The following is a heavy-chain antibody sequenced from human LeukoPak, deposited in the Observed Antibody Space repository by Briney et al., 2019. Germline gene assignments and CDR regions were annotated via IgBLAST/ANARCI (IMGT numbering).Heavy chain of an antibody. CDR3: ARDHVNYDYVWGSYRSIDY. CDR1: GFTFSSYA. Sequence: PGGSLRLSCAASGFTFSSYAMSWVRQAPGKGLEWVSGISGGGISTYYADSVKGRFTISRDNSKNTLFLQMNSLRSDDTAVYYCARDHVNYDYVWGSYRSIDYWGQGTLVTVSS. V-gene: IGHV3-23*01. CDR2: ISGGGIST. J-gene: IGHJ4*02. D-gene: IGHD3-16*02.